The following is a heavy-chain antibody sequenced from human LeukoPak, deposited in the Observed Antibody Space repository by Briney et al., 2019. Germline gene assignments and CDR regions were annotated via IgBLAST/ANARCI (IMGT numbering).Heavy chain of an antibody. CDR3: ARSRGPNTFGGVHDY. D-gene: IGHD3-16*01. J-gene: IGHJ4*02. CDR1: GFTFSSYA. V-gene: IGHV3-23*01. CDR2: ISGSGGST. Sequence: GGSLRLSCAASGFTFSSYAMSWVRQAPGKGLEWVSGISGSGGSTYYADSVKGRFTISRDNSKNTLYLQMNSLRAEDTAVYYCARSRGPNTFGGVHDYWGQGTLVTVSS.